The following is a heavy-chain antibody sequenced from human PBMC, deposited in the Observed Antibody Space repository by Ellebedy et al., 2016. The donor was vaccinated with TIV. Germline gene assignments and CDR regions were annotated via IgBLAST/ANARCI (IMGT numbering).Heavy chain of an antibody. CDR2: IYYSGST. V-gene: IGHV4-39*07. J-gene: IGHJ4*02. CDR3: SRGLGPIGYCSSTSCYWDH. CDR1: GGSISSSSYY. Sequence: SETLSLXXTVSGGSISSSSYYWGWIRQPPGKGLEWIGSIYYSGSTYCNPSLKSRVTISVDTSKNQFSLKLTSVTAADTAVYYCSRGLGPIGYCSSTSCYWDHWGRGTLVTVSS. D-gene: IGHD2-2*01.